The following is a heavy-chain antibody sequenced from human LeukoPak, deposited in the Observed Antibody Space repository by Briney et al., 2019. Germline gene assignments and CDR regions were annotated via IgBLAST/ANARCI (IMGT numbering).Heavy chain of an antibody. D-gene: IGHD3-22*01. V-gene: IGHV5-51*01. Sequence: GESLKISCKGSGYSFTSYWIGWVRQMPGKGLEWMGIIYPGDSDTRYSPSFQGQVTISADKSISTDYLQWSSLKASDTAMYYCARSPTYYYDSSGLRVWFDPWGQGTLVTVSS. CDR1: GYSFTSYW. CDR3: ARSPTYYYDSSGLRVWFDP. J-gene: IGHJ5*02. CDR2: IYPGDSDT.